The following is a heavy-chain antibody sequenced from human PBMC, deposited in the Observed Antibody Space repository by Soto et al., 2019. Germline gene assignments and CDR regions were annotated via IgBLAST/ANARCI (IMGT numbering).Heavy chain of an antibody. CDR1: GFTFSIYA. V-gene: IGHV3-53*01. CDR3: ARVEGYGSGIPH. J-gene: IGHJ4*02. CDR2: IYSGGST. D-gene: IGHD3-10*01. Sequence: GGSLRLSCAASGFTFSIYAMSWVRQAPGKGLEWVSVIYSGGSTYYADSVKGRFTISRDNSKNTLYLQMNSLRAEDTAVYYCARVEGYGSGIPHWGQGTLVTVSS.